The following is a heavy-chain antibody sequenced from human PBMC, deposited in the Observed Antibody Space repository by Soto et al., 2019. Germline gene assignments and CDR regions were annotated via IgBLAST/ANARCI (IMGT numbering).Heavy chain of an antibody. CDR1: GVSISSHDW. D-gene: IGHD6-13*01. CDR2: SHQSAIT. Sequence: QVQLQESGPGLVKPSGTLSLTCAVSGVSISSHDWWTWVRQPPGKRLEWIGESHQSAITNYHSSLESRVTISVDKYQNQFSLKLTSVTVADTAVYYGAPRDSSRFYWGQGTLVTVSS. CDR3: APRDSSRFY. J-gene: IGHJ4*02. V-gene: IGHV4-4*02.